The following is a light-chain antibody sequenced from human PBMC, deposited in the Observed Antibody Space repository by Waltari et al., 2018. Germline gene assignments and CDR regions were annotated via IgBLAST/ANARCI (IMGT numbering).Light chain of an antibody. J-gene: IGKJ4*01. CDR1: QAISTY. Sequence: IQLTQSPSSLSASVGDRVTITCRASQAISTYVNWYQQTPGMAPQLLIFTSSTLHRGFSSRFSGSGSGTEFTLAISNLQPDDFATYYCQQSYSAPLAFVGGTKLDI. CDR2: TSS. CDR3: QQSYSAPLA. V-gene: IGKV1-39*01.